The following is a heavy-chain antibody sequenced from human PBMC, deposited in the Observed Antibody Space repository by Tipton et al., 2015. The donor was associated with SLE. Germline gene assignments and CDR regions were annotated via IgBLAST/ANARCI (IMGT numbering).Heavy chain of an antibody. CDR3: ARGGLRAQPHVVDYHYMDV. J-gene: IGHJ6*03. CDR1: GYSISSGYY. Sequence: TLSLTCTVSGYSISSGYYWGWIRQPPGKGLEWIGSIYHSGGTFYNPSLKSRVTISVDTSKKQFSLKLSSVTAADTAVYFCARGGLRAQPHVVDYHYMDVWGTGTTVPISS. D-gene: IGHD3-16*01. V-gene: IGHV4-38-2*02. CDR2: IYHSGGT.